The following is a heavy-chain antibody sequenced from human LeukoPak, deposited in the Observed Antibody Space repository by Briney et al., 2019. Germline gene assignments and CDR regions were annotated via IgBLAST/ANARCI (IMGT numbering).Heavy chain of an antibody. D-gene: IGHD3-3*01. CDR2: FDPEDGET. J-gene: IGHJ4*02. V-gene: IGHV1-24*01. CDR1: GYTLTGLS. CDR3: ARRGSDDFWSGYYTGLYY. Sequence: GASVKVSCKVSGYTLTGLSMHWVRQAPGKGLEWMGGFDPEDGETIYAQKFQGRVTMTEDTSTDTAYMELSSLRSEDTAVYYCARRGSDDFWSGYYTGLYYWGQGTLVTVSS.